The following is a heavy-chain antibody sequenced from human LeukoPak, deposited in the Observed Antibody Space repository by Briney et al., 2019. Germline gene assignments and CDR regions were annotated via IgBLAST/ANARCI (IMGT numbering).Heavy chain of an antibody. CDR1: GFTFSSYS. CDR2: ISSGSSTI. Sequence: GGSLRLSCAASGFTFSSYSMNWVRLAPGKGLEWISYISSGSSTIYYADSVRGRFTISRDNAKNSLYLQMNSLRAEDTAVYYCARVLHKRNYDSSDYYGYWGQGTLVTVSS. CDR3: ARVLHKRNYDSSDYYGY. J-gene: IGHJ4*02. D-gene: IGHD3-22*01. V-gene: IGHV3-48*01.